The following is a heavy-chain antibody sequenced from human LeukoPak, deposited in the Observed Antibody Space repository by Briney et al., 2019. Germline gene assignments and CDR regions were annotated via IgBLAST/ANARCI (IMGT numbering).Heavy chain of an antibody. Sequence: GGSLRLSCAASGFTFDDYAMHWVRQAPGKGLEWVSLITWDGDSTYYADSVKGRFTISRDNSKNYLYLQMNSLRAEDTAVYYCARDKHYYDSSGYYYFDYWGQGTLVTVSS. CDR2: ITWDGDST. V-gene: IGHV3-43D*03. J-gene: IGHJ4*02. CDR1: GFTFDDYA. CDR3: ARDKHYYDSSGYYYFDY. D-gene: IGHD3-22*01.